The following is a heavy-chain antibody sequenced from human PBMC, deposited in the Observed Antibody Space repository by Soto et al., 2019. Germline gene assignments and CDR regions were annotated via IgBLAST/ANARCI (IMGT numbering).Heavy chain of an antibody. D-gene: IGHD5-18*01. CDR3: AKVSDSTKGSTYAS. CDR2: VRNKASSYTT. Sequence: HPGGSLRLSCAASGFTFSDPYMDWLRQAPGKGLEWVGRVRNKASSYTTEYAAFVKGRFHISRDDSENSLSLQMNSLKTDDTAVYYCAKVSDSTKGSTYASWRQGA. J-gene: IGHJ5*02. V-gene: IGHV3-72*01. CDR1: GFTFSDPY.